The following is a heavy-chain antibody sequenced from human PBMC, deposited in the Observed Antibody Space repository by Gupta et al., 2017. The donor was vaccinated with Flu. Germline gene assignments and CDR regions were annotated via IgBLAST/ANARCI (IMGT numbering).Heavy chain of an antibody. J-gene: IGHJ4*02. CDR3: AKVASVSYSDY. CDR1: TFGNYG. CDR2: IGGHGTTT. V-gene: IGHV3-23*01. D-gene: IGHD1-26*01. Sequence: TFGNYGMSWIRQAPGKGLEWVSAIGGHGTTTYYADSVKGRFTISRDNSKNTLYLQMNSLRAEDTAIYYCAKVASVSYSDYWGQGTLVTVSS.